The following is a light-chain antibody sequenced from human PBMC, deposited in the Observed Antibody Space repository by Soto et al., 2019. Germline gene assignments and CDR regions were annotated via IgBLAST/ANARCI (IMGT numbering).Light chain of an antibody. Sequence: QSALTQPPSASGSPGQSVTIPCTGTSSDVGAYNYVSWYQQHPGKAPKLVIYGVTERPSGVPDRFSGSKSGNTASLTVSGLQSEDEADYFCFSYTASDLWVFGGGTKLTVL. J-gene: IGLJ3*02. V-gene: IGLV2-8*01. CDR2: GVT. CDR3: FSYTASDLWV. CDR1: SSDVGAYNY.